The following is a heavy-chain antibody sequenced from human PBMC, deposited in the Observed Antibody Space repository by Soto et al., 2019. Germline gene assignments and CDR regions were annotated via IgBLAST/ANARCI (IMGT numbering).Heavy chain of an antibody. J-gene: IGHJ6*02. D-gene: IGHD2-2*01. CDR2: IIPIFGTA. CDR3: ASSIVVVPAAIRDYYYYGMDV. V-gene: IGHV1-69*13. CDR1: GGTFSSYA. Sequence: ASVKVSRKASGGTFSSYAISWVRQAPGQGLEWMGGIIPIFGTANYAQKFQGRVTITADESTSTAYMELSSLRSEDTAVYYCASSIVVVPAAIRDYYYYGMDVWGQGTTVTVSS.